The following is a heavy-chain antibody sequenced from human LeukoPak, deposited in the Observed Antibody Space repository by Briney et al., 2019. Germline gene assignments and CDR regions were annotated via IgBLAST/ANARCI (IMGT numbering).Heavy chain of an antibody. D-gene: IGHD3-10*01. CDR1: GGSTSSYN. CDR2: FYTNEKT. V-gene: IGHV4-4*07. Sequence: SETLSLTCTVFGGSTSSYNWSWIRQPAGKGLEWIGRFYTNEKTEYNPALKSRVSTSVDTSKNQFSLRLYSVTAADMAVYYCARGNDGSGGSWFDPWGQGTLVTVSS. CDR3: ARGNDGSGGSWFDP. J-gene: IGHJ5*02.